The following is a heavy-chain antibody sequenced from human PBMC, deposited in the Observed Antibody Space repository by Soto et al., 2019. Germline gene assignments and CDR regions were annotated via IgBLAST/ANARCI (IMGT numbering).Heavy chain of an antibody. D-gene: IGHD3-10*01. V-gene: IGHV3-33*01. J-gene: IGHJ4*02. CDR1: GFTFNTYA. CDR3: AREESYYRGPHWRAHGEN. CDR2: IWSDENNK. Sequence: QVQLVESGGGVVQPGGSLRLSCAASGFTFNTYAMHWVRQAPGKGLEWVAIIWSDENNKYYSDSVKGRFTISRDNSKNTLYLQMDRLKAEDTATYYCAREESYYRGPHWRAHGENWGQGPVVRVSS.